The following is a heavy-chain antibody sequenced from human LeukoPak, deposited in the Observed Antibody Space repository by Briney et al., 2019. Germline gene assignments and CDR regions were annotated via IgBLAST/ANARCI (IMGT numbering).Heavy chain of an antibody. CDR2: IWYGGSNK. D-gene: IGHD4-23*01. V-gene: IGHV3-30*02. CDR3: AKGDGGNPHGAFDI. J-gene: IGHJ3*02. CDR1: GFTFSSYS. Sequence: GGSLRLSCAASGFTFSSYSMNWVRQAPGKGLEWVAVIWYGGSNKYYADSVKGRFTISRDNSKNTLYLQMNSLRAEDTAVYYCAKGDGGNPHGAFDIWGQGTMVTVSS.